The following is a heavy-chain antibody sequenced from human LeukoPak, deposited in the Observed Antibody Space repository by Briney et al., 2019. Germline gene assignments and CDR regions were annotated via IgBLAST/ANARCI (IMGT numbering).Heavy chain of an antibody. J-gene: IGHJ4*02. CDR3: ARGKSMVRGVPSYFDY. D-gene: IGHD3-10*01. CDR2: IYYSGST. CDR1: GGSISSGDYY. Sequence: PSETLSLTCTVSGGSISSGDYYWSWIRQPPGKGLEWIGYIYYSGSTYYNPSLKSRVTISVDTSKNQFSLKLSSVTAADTAVYYCARGKSMVRGVPSYFDYWGQGTLVTVSS. V-gene: IGHV4-30-4*01.